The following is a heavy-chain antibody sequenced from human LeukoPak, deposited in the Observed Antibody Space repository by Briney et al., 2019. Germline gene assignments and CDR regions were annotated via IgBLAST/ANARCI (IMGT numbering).Heavy chain of an antibody. J-gene: IGHJ4*02. CDR1: GYTFTGYY. D-gene: IGHD6-19*01. V-gene: IGHV1-2*02. Sequence: ASVKVSCKASGYTFTGYYMHWVRQASGQGLEWMGWINPNSGGTNYAQKFRGRVTMTRDTSISTAYMELSRLRSDDTAVYYCARDRADSSGWYLRGYFDYWGQGTLVTVSS. CDR2: INPNSGGT. CDR3: ARDRADSSGWYLRGYFDY.